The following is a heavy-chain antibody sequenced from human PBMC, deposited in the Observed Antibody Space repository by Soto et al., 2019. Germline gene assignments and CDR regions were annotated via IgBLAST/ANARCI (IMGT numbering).Heavy chain of an antibody. CDR2: ISGSGGTT. Sequence: EVQLLGSGGGLVQPGGSLRISWAASGFIFSNYDMSWVRLAPGKGLEWVSVISGSGGTTYYADSVKGRFTISRDNSKNTLYLQMNSLRAEDTAVYFCAKRPQDCSGGSCYRNYFDYWGQGTLVTVSS. D-gene: IGHD2-15*01. CDR3: AKRPQDCSGGSCYRNYFDY. J-gene: IGHJ4*02. CDR1: GFIFSNYD. V-gene: IGHV3-23*01.